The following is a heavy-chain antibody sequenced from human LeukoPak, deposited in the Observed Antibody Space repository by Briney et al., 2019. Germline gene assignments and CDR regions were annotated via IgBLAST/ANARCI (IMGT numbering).Heavy chain of an antibody. V-gene: IGHV1-8*01. CDR3: AREDKEYSSSHFDY. Sequence: GASVKVSCKASGYTFTSYDINWVRQATGQGLEWMGWMNPNSGNTGYAQKFQGRVTMTRNTSISTAYMELSSLRSEDTAVYYCAREDKEYSSSHFDYWGQGTLVTVSS. CDR1: GYTFTSYD. D-gene: IGHD6-6*01. CDR2: MNPNSGNT. J-gene: IGHJ4*02.